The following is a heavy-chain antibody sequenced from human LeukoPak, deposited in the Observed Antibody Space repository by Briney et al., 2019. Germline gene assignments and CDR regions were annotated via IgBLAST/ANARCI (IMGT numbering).Heavy chain of an antibody. CDR3: ARDSITGSHYYYYYMDV. CDR1: GYTFTSYD. Sequence: GASVKVSCKASGYTFTSYDINWVRQAPGQGLEWMGWINPNSGGTNYAQKFQGRVTMTRDTSISTAYMELSRLRSDDTAVYYCARDSITGSHYYYYYMDVWGKGTTVTVS. V-gene: IGHV1-2*02. D-gene: IGHD1-20*01. J-gene: IGHJ6*03. CDR2: INPNSGGT.